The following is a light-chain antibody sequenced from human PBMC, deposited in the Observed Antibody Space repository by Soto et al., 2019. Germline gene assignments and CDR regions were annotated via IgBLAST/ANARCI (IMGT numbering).Light chain of an antibody. CDR2: DAS. Sequence: EIVLTQSPATLSLSPGERATPSCRASQSVSSYLAWYQQKPGQAPRLLIYDASNRATGIPARFSGSGSGTDFTLTISSLEPEDFAVYYCQQRSNFGGGTKVEIK. CDR1: QSVSSY. CDR3: QQRSN. V-gene: IGKV3-11*01. J-gene: IGKJ4*01.